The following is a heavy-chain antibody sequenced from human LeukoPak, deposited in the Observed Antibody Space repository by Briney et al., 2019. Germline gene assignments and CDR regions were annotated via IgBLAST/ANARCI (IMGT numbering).Heavy chain of an antibody. CDR2: ISGGGGTT. CDR1: GFTFSFYA. CDR3: AKFYDILTGYFDY. Sequence: HTGGSLRLSRAASGFTFSFYAMTWVRRSPGKGLEWVSAISGGGGTTYYAELVKGRFTISRDNSKNTLYLQMNSLRAEDTAVYYCAKFYDILTGYFDYWGQGTLVTVSS. J-gene: IGHJ4*02. V-gene: IGHV3-23*01. D-gene: IGHD3-9*01.